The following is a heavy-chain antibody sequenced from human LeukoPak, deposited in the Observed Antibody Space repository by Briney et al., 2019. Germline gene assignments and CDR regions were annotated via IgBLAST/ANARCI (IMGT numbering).Heavy chain of an antibody. V-gene: IGHV1-2*02. Sequence: ASVKVSCKASGYRFTGYYIHWVRQAPGQGREWMGGVNPNNGGTNYAQKFQGRVTMASDTSMTTTYMELSSLRSDDTAVYYCARDSGDYYGSGSRFDPWGQGTLVTVSS. CDR2: VNPNNGGT. J-gene: IGHJ5*02. CDR1: GYRFTGYY. D-gene: IGHD3-10*01. CDR3: ARDSGDYYGSGSRFDP.